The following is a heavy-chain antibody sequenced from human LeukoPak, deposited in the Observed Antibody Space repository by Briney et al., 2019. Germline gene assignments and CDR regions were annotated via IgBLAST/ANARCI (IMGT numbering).Heavy chain of an antibody. V-gene: IGHV3-30*05. J-gene: IGHJ4*02. CDR3: ARDRYGYEGPFDY. CDR1: GFTFSDYG. D-gene: IGHD5-18*01. Sequence: GGSLRLSCAASGFTFSDYGMHWVRQAPGKGLQWVALISYDGSKKYYEDSVKGRFTISRDNSKSTLYLQMNSLRAEDTAIYYCARDRYGYEGPFDYWGQGTLVTVSS. CDR2: ISYDGSKK.